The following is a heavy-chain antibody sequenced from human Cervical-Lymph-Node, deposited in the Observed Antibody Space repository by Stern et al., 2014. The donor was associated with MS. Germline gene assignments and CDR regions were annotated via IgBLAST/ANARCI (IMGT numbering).Heavy chain of an antibody. J-gene: IGHJ4*02. D-gene: IGHD5-24*01. CDR2: IYSSGST. V-gene: IGHV4-59*01. CDR1: GASFTDYY. CDR3: AGGWRMATMFY. Sequence: QVQLQESGPGLVKPSETLSLTCTVAGASFTDYYWSWIRQSPGKGLEWIGSIYSSGSTNYNPSRKSRVIIALDTSKNQFSLKLSAVTAADTAFYYCAGGWRMATMFYWGQGNLVTVSS.